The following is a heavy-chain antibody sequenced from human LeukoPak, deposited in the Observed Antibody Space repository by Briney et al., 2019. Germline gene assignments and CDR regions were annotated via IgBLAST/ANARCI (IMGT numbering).Heavy chain of an antibody. CDR3: ARGRTDY. CDR1: GFTFSSSA. CDR2: ITGSSGYT. J-gene: IGHJ4*02. Sequence: GSLRLSCAASGFTFSSSAMSWVRQAPGKGLEWVSSITGSSGYTYYADSVQGRFTISRDNSKNTLYLQMNSLRAEDTAVYYCARGRTDYWGQGTLVTVSS. V-gene: IGHV3-23*01.